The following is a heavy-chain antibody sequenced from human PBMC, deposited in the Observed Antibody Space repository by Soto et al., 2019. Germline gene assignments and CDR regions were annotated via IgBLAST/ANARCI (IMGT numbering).Heavy chain of an antibody. D-gene: IGHD6-19*01. J-gene: IGHJ4*02. CDR1: GGSFSGYY. Sequence: PSETLSLTCAVYGGSFSGYYWSWIRQPPGKGLEWIGEINHSGSTNYNPSLKNRVTMSVDKSKNQFSLKLRSVTAADTAVYYCARYLRRSWQIDVWGQGILATVSS. V-gene: IGHV4-34*10. CDR2: INHSGST. CDR3: ARYLRRSWQIDV.